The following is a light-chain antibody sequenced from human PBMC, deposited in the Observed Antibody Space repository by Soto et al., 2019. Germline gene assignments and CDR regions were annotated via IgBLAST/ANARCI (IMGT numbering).Light chain of an antibody. CDR3: HQYDNWPLT. J-gene: IGKJ3*01. V-gene: IGKV3-15*01. CDR1: QSVRDN. CDR2: GAS. Sequence: EIVMTQSPATLSVSPGERATLSCRASQSVRDNLACYQQKPGQAPGLLIYGASIRATGIPARFSGSRSDTEFTPTTSSLQSGDLATYCCHQYDNWPLTFGPGTKVDIK.